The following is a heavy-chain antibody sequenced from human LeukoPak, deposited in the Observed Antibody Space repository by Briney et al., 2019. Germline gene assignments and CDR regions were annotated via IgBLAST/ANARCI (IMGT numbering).Heavy chain of an antibody. J-gene: IGHJ4*02. CDR2: INPNSGGT. CDR1: GYTFTGYY. V-gene: IGHV1-2*02. Sequence: ASVKVSCKASGYTFTGYYMHWVRQAPGQGLEWMGWINPNSGGTNYAQKFQGRVTMTRDTSISTAYMELSRLRSEDTAVYYCARVYYFASSGYYFPPDYWGQGTLVTVSS. D-gene: IGHD3-22*01. CDR3: ARVYYFASSGYYFPPDY.